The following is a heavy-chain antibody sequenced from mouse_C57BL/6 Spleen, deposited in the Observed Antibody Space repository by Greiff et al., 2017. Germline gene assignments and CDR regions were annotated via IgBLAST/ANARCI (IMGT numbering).Heavy chain of an antibody. J-gene: IGHJ2*01. D-gene: IGHD1-1*01. V-gene: IGHV1-22*01. CDR1: GYTFTDYN. CDR2: INPNNGGT. Sequence: VQLQQSGPELVKPGASVKMSCKASGYTFTDYNMHWVKPSHGKSLEWIGYINPNNGGTSYNQKFKGKATLTVNKSSSTAYMELSSLTSEDSAVYYCARHRYGGYFDDWGQGTTLTVSS. CDR3: ARHRYGGYFDD.